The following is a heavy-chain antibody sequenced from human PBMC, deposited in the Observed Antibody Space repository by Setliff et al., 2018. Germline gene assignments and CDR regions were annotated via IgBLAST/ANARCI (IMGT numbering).Heavy chain of an antibody. Sequence: PGGSLRLSCAASGFSLNTYAYGMQWVRQAPGKGLEWVAVIWSDGRNKFYADSVKGRFTMSRDNSKNTLYLQMDSLRVEDTAVYYCAKRFPDGYSHGRYFDYWGQGTLVTVSS. CDR1: GFSLNTYAYG. V-gene: IGHV3-33*06. D-gene: IGHD5-18*01. CDR3: AKRFPDGYSHGRYFDY. CDR2: IWSDGRNK. J-gene: IGHJ4*02.